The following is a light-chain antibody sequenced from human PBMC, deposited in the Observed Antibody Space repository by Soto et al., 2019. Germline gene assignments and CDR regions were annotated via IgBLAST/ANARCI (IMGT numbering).Light chain of an antibody. CDR2: EVN. V-gene: IGLV2-8*01. J-gene: IGLJ1*01. CDR3: SSYAGSSTV. CDR1: SSDVGGYNY. Sequence: QSVLTQPPSASGSPGQSVAISCTGTSSDVGGYNYVSWYQQHPGKAPKLMIYEVNKRPSGVPDRFSGSKSGNTASLTVSGLQAEDEADYYCSSYAGSSTVFGTGPKVTVL.